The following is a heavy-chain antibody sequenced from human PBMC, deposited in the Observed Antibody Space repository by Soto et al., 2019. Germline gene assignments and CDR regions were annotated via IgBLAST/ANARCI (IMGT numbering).Heavy chain of an antibody. CDR2: ISGSGGST. CDR3: AKYHRIFPKWELDY. D-gene: IGHD1-26*01. Sequence: EVQLLESGGGLVQPGGSLRLSCAASGFAFSSYAMSWVRQAPGKGLEWVSAISGSGGSTYYADSVKGRFTISRDNSKNTLYLQMNSLRAEDTAVYYCAKYHRIFPKWELDYWGQGSLVTVSS. V-gene: IGHV3-23*01. J-gene: IGHJ4*02. CDR1: GFAFSSYA.